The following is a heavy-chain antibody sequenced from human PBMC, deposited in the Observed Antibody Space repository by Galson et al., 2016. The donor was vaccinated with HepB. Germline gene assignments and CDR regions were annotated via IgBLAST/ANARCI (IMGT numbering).Heavy chain of an antibody. D-gene: IGHD2-15*01. V-gene: IGHV1-2*04. CDR3: ARSYCSDSGCFPHGMDV. CDR1: GYTFTGHY. Sequence: SVKVSCKASGYTFTGHYMHWVRQAPGQGLEWMGWINPNSGGTNYAQKFQGWVTISRDSSISIAYMELRGLKSDDTAVYYCARSYCSDSGCFPHGMDVWGQGTTVTVSS. CDR2: INPNSGGT. J-gene: IGHJ6*02.